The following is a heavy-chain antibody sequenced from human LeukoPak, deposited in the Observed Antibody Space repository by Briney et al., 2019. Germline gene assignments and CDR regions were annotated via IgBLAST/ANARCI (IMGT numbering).Heavy chain of an antibody. V-gene: IGHV3-7*01. CDR2: IKQGGSEK. CDR1: GFTFSSYW. D-gene: IGHD6-6*01. Sequence: GGSLRLSCAASGFTFSSYWVSWVRQAPGKGLEWVANIKQGGSEKYYVDSVKGRFTISRDNAKNSLYLQMNSLRAEDTAVYYCARDQGPQLESYWGQGTLVTVSS. CDR3: ARDQGPQLESY. J-gene: IGHJ4*02.